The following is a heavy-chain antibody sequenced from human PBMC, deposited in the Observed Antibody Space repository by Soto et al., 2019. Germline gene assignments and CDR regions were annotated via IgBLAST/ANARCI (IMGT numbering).Heavy chain of an antibody. V-gene: IGHV4-34*01. J-gene: IGHJ4*02. CDR3: AREAFPHCTNGVCYPSIFDY. Sequence: PSETLSLTCAVYGGSFSGYYWSWIRQPPGKGLEWIGEINHSGSTNYNPSLKSRVTISVDTSKNQFSLKLSSVTAADTAVYYCAREAFPHCTNGVCYPSIFDYWGQGTLVTVSS. CDR1: GGSFSGYY. D-gene: IGHD2-8*01. CDR2: INHSGST.